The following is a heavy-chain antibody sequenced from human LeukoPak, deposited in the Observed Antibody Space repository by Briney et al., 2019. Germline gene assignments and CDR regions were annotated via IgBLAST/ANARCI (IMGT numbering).Heavy chain of an antibody. CDR2: TNPNSGNT. Sequence: ASVKVSCKASGYTFTSYDINWVRQATGQGLEWMGWTNPNSGNTGYAQKFQGRVTMTRNTSISTAYMELSSLRSEDTAVYYCARAPRGSSGFGYAFDIWGQGTMVTVSS. CDR1: GYTFTSYD. CDR3: ARAPRGSSGFGYAFDI. D-gene: IGHD6-19*01. V-gene: IGHV1-8*01. J-gene: IGHJ3*02.